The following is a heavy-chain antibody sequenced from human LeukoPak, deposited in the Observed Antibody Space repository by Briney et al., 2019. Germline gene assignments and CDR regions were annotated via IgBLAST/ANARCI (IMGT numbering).Heavy chain of an antibody. Sequence: GESLKISCKGSGYSFTSYWISWVRQMPGKGLEWMGRIDPSDSYTNYSPSFQGHVTISADKSISTAYLQWSSLKASDTAMYYCVRLGGEKYCSGGSCYHWGQGTLVTVSS. V-gene: IGHV5-10-1*01. D-gene: IGHD2-15*01. J-gene: IGHJ5*02. CDR3: VRLGGEKYCSGGSCYH. CDR1: GYSFTSYW. CDR2: IDPSDSYT.